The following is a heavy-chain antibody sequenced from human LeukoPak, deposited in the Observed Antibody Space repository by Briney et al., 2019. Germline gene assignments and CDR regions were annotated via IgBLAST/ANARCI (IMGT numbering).Heavy chain of an antibody. Sequence: GSLRLSCAASGFTFSSYSMNWVRQAPGEGLEWVSYLSSSSSTIYYADSVKGRFTISRDNAKKSLYLQMNSLRDEDTAVYYCARNSYCGGDCYSGWWYFDLWGRGTLVTVSS. V-gene: IGHV3-48*02. CDR1: GFTFSSYS. D-gene: IGHD2-21*02. J-gene: IGHJ2*01. CDR2: LSSSSSTI. CDR3: ARNSYCGGDCYSGWWYFDL.